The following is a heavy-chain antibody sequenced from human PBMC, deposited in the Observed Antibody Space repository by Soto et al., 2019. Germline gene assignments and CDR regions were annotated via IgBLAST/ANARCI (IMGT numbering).Heavy chain of an antibody. Sequence: WQTLSLMYAISGDRVSINSAACNWIRQSPSRGLEWLGRTYYRSKWYNDYAVSVKSRITINPDTSKNQFSLQLNSVTPEDTAVYYCARDGIVVVPAALYYYYYGMDVWGQGTTVTVSS. CDR1: GDRVSINSAA. CDR3: ARDGIVVVPAALYYYYYGMDV. CDR2: TYYRSKWYN. J-gene: IGHJ6*02. D-gene: IGHD2-2*01. V-gene: IGHV6-1*01.